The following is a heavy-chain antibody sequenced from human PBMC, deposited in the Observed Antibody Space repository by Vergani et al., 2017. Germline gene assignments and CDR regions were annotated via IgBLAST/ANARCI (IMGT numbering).Heavy chain of an antibody. V-gene: IGHV1-69*02. CDR1: GGTFSSYT. CDR3: ARATLDLYDYGDYAFPNYYGMDV. Sequence: QVQLEQSGAEVKKPGSSVKVSCKASGGTFSSYTISWVRQAPGQGLEWMGRIIPILGIANYAQKFQGRVTITADKSTSTAYMELSSLRSEDTAVYYCARATLDLYDYGDYAFPNYYGMDVWGQGTTVTVSS. D-gene: IGHD4-17*01. J-gene: IGHJ6*02. CDR2: IIPILGIA.